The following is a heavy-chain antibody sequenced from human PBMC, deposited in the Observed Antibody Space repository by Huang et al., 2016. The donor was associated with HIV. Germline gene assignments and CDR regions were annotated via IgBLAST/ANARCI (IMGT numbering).Heavy chain of an antibody. CDR3: ARVGGSHSPLGY. CDR2: INVDGGGE. CDR1: GFTFSIYW. Sequence: EVQLVESGGGLVQPGGSMRLSCAASGFTFSIYWMSWVRRAPGKGLEWVANINVDGGGEHYVDAVKGRFTIARDNAKNAVYLQMNSLRAEDTAVYYCARVGGSHSPLGYWGQGTLVTVSS. D-gene: IGHD2-15*01. V-gene: IGHV3-7*01. J-gene: IGHJ4*02.